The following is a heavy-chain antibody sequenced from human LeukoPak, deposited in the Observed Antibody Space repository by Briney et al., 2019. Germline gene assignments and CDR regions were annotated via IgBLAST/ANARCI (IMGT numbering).Heavy chain of an antibody. CDR1: GFTFSSYG. D-gene: IGHD2-15*01. V-gene: IGHV3-30*18. J-gene: IGHJ4*02. Sequence: GGSPRLSCAASGFTFSSYGMHWVRQAPGKGLEWVAVISYDGSNKYYADSVKGRFTISRDNSKNTLYLQMNSLRAEDTAVYYCAKLVVVAATDDYFDYWGQGTLVTVSS. CDR2: ISYDGSNK. CDR3: AKLVVVAATDDYFDY.